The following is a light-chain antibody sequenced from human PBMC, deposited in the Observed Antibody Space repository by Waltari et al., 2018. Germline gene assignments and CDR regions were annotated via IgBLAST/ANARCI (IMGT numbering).Light chain of an antibody. CDR2: WAS. Sequence: DIVVTQSPDSLAVSLGERATINYKSSRSLFHTNNKNYLAWYQQKPGQPPKLLIYWASTRDSVVPDRFSGSGSVTDFTLAISSLQPEDVAVYYCQQYYATPNTFGQGTNVEIK. CDR3: QQYYATPNT. J-gene: IGKJ2*01. V-gene: IGKV4-1*01. CDR1: RSLFHTNNKNY.